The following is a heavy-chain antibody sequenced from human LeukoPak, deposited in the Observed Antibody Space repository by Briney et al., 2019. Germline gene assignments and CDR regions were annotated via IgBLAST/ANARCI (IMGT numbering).Heavy chain of an antibody. CDR3: ARDRAFGVVGGYYFDY. CDR1: GYTFTSYY. CDR2: INPSGGST. D-gene: IGHD3-3*01. V-gene: IGHV1-46*01. Sequence: GASVKVSCKASGYTFTSYYMHWVRQAPGQGLEWMGIINPSGGSTSYAQKFQGRVTMTRDTSTSTVYMELSSLRSEDTAVYYCARDRAFGVVGGYYFDYGGKETLVTVSS. J-gene: IGHJ4*02.